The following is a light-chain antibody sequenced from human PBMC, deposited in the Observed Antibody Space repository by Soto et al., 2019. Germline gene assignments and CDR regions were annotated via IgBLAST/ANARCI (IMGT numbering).Light chain of an antibody. V-gene: IGLV2-11*01. CDR1: SSDVGGYDF. CDR2: DVT. Sequence: QSVLTQPRSVSGSPGQSVTISCTGTSSDVGGYDFVSWYQQHPGKAPKLMIHDVTKRPSGVPDRFSGSKSGNSASLTISGFQGEDEADYYCCSYAGSYNLWVFGGGTKLTVL. CDR3: CSYAGSYNLWV. J-gene: IGLJ3*02.